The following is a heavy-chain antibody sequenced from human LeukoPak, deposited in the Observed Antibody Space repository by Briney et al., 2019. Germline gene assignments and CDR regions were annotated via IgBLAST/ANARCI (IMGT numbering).Heavy chain of an antibody. CDR2: ISYDGSNK. J-gene: IGHJ4*02. CDR3: RGYSGYDPVDY. CDR1: GFTFSSYG. V-gene: IGHV3-30*03. Sequence: GGSLRLSYAASGFTFSSYGMHWVRQAPGKGLEWVAVISYDGSNKYYADSVKGRFTISRDNSKNTLYLQMNSLRAEDTAVYYCRGYSGYDPVDYWGQGTLVTVSS. D-gene: IGHD5-12*01.